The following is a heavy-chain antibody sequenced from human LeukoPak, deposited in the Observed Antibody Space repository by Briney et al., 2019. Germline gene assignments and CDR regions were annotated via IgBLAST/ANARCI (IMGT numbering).Heavy chain of an antibody. D-gene: IGHD3-22*01. CDR3: AREYYYDSSGYRY. Sequence: SETLSLTCTVSGGSISSSSYYWGWIRQPPGKGLEWIGSIYYSGSTYYNPSLKSRVTISVDTSKNQFSLKLSSVTAAGTAVYYCAREYYYDSSGYRYWGQGTLVTVSS. J-gene: IGHJ4*02. CDR2: IYYSGST. CDR1: GGSISSSSYY. V-gene: IGHV4-39*02.